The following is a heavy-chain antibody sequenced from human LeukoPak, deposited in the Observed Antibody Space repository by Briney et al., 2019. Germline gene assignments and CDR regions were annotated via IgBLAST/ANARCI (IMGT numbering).Heavy chain of an antibody. Sequence: SETLSLTCTVSGDSISSSSFYWVWIRQPPGKGLEWVGSIFYSGSSYYNPSLKSRVSISVDTSNNQFSLKLTSVTAADTAVYYCARVRLPPYYYYYYYMDVWGKGTPVTVSS. CDR2: IFYSGSS. V-gene: IGHV4-39*01. D-gene: IGHD5-18*01. CDR1: GDSISSSSFY. J-gene: IGHJ6*03. CDR3: ARVRLPPYYYYYYYMDV.